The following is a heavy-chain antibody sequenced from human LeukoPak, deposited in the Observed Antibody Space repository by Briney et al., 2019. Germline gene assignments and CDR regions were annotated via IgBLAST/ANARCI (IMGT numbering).Heavy chain of an antibody. CDR2: INPNSGGT. V-gene: IGHV1-2*06. Sequence: ASVKVSCKASGYTFTGYYMHWVRQAPGQGLEWMGRINPNSGGTNYAQKFQGRVTMTRDTSISTAYMELSRLRSDDTAVYYCARLPYRPYPYYYDSSGYYQPDHWGQGTLVTVSS. CDR1: GYTFTGYY. J-gene: IGHJ4*02. CDR3: ARLPYRPYPYYYDSSGYYQPDH. D-gene: IGHD3-22*01.